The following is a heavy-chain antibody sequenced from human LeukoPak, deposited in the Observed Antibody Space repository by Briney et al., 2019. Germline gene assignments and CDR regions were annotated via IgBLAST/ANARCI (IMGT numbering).Heavy chain of an antibody. Sequence: SQTLSLTCAISGDSVSSNSAAWNWIRQSPSRGLEWLGRTYYRSKWHNDYAVSVKSRITINPDTSKNQFSLQLNSVTPEDTAVYYCAREYSSSWYSLFYFDYWGQGTLVTVSS. J-gene: IGHJ4*02. CDR3: AREYSSSWYSLFYFDY. D-gene: IGHD6-13*01. V-gene: IGHV6-1*01. CDR1: GDSVSSNSAA. CDR2: TYYRSKWHN.